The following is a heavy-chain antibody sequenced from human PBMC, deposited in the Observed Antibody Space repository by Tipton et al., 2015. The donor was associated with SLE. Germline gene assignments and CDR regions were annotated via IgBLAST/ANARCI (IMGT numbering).Heavy chain of an antibody. D-gene: IGHD2-21*01. Sequence: QLVQSGAEVRKPGASLKVSCKASGYIFTNYYIHWVRQAPGQGLEWMGIINPSGGSTSYAKKFQGRVSMTRDTSTSIVYMEMSSLTSDDTAVYYCARDHRGGDSIAFRYFDYWGQGALVTVSS. V-gene: IGHV1-46*01. CDR2: INPSGGST. CDR3: ARDHRGGDSIAFRYFDY. CDR1: GYIFTNYY. J-gene: IGHJ4*02.